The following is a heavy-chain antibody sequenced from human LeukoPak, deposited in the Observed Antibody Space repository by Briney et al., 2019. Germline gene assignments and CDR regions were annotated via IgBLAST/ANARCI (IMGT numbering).Heavy chain of an antibody. CDR2: VPYDGSNK. V-gene: IGHV3-30-3*01. Sequence: HPGRSLRLSCAASGFTFSTYAMHWVRQAPGKGLEWVAVVPYDGSNKYYADSVKGRFTISRDNAKNSLYLEMNSLRDEDTAVYYCARVHRGYSYGRLDYWGQGTLVTVSS. D-gene: IGHD5-18*01. J-gene: IGHJ4*02. CDR3: ARVHRGYSYGRLDY. CDR1: GFTFSTYA.